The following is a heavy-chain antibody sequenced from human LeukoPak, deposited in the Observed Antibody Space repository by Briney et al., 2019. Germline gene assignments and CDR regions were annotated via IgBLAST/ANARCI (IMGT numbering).Heavy chain of an antibody. CDR2: MNPKSGGT. D-gene: IGHD1-26*01. Sequence: ASVKVSCTASGYTLTGYYVHWVRQAPGQGLEWMGWMNPKSGGTNYAQKFEARVTMNRDTSISTAYMELSRLRSDDTAVYYCARDSRSGSYLHYWGQGTLVTVSS. CDR3: ARDSRSGSYLHY. V-gene: IGHV1-2*02. J-gene: IGHJ4*02. CDR1: GYTLTGYY.